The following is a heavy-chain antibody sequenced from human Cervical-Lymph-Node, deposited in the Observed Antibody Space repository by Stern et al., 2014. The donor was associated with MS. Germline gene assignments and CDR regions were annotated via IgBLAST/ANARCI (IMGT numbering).Heavy chain of an antibody. J-gene: IGHJ4*02. CDR1: GGSLSTLD. D-gene: IGHD6-13*01. V-gene: IGHV1-69*01. CDR3: ARHQAGIAAN. Sequence: QVQLVESGAEVKRPESSVKVSCKASGGSLSTLDISWVRQAPGQGLEGVGEIKPLFGTANYAQKFKGRVTITADESTSTVYMELSSLKSEDTAIYFCARHQAGIAANWGQGTLVTVTS. CDR2: IKPLFGTA.